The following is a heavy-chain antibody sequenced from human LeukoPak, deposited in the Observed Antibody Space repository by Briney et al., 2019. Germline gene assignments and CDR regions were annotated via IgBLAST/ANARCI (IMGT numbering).Heavy chain of an antibody. CDR1: GGSFSGYY. Sequence: SETLSLTCAVYGGSFSGYYWSWIRQPPGKGLEWIGEINHSGSTNYNPSLKSRVTISVDTSKNQFSLKLSSVTAADTAVYYCARKRGPWLGLSYSSAFDYWGQGTLVTVSS. CDR3: ARKRGPWLGLSYSSAFDY. J-gene: IGHJ4*02. CDR2: INHSGST. D-gene: IGHD6-25*01. V-gene: IGHV4-34*01.